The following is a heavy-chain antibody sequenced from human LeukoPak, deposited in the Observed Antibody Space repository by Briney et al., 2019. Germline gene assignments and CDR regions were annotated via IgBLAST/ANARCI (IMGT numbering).Heavy chain of an antibody. V-gene: IGHV1-46*01. CDR3: ARTYYYGSGSYHGGGTFDY. D-gene: IGHD3-10*01. Sequence: ASVKVPCKASGHTFTSYYMHWVRQAPGQGLEWMGIINPSGGSTSYAQKFQGRVTMTRDTSTSTVYMELRSLRSDDTAVYYCARTYYYGSGSYHGGGTFDYWGQGTLVTVSS. CDR2: INPSGGST. CDR1: GHTFTSYY. J-gene: IGHJ4*02.